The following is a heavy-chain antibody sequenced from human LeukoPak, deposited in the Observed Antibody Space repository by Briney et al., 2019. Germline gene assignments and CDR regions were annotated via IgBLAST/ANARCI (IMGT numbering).Heavy chain of an antibody. Sequence: SETLSLTCTVSGGSINSYYWSWIRQSPGKGLEWIGYIYDRESINYNPSLESRVTISVDTSKNQFSLELSSVTAADTALFYCARHSAQSSTNDAFDIWGQGAMVTVSS. D-gene: IGHD6-13*01. CDR3: ARHSAQSSTNDAFDI. V-gene: IGHV4-59*01. J-gene: IGHJ3*02. CDR2: IYDRESI. CDR1: GGSINSYY.